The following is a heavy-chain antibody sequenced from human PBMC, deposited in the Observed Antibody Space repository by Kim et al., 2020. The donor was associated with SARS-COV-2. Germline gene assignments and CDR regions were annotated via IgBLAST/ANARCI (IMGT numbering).Heavy chain of an antibody. J-gene: IGHJ4*02. CDR3: ARRRVAARPYYFDY. Sequence: SGPTLVKPTQTLTLTCTFSGFSLSTNGVGVGWIRQPPGRALEWLALMYWDGDTRYSPSLKSRLTITKDTSQNQVVLTMTNMDPVDTATYYCARRRVAARPYYFDYWGQGTLVTVSS. V-gene: IGHV2-5*02. D-gene: IGHD6-6*01. CDR1: GFSLSTNGVG. CDR2: MYWDGDT.